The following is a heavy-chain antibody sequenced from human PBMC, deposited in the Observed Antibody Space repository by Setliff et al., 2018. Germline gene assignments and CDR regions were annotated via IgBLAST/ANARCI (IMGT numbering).Heavy chain of an antibody. J-gene: IGHJ4*02. CDR1: GFTFKDYS. V-gene: IGHV3-23*01. Sequence: GGSLRLSCAASGFTFKDYSMVWVRQVPGKGLEWVAGVIQGGSGVYADSVKGRFIISRDNSKNSCFLQMNNLRVEDTATYYCAKDTVNDGFWDFDSWGQGSVVTVSS. D-gene: IGHD4-17*01. CDR2: VIQGGSG. CDR3: AKDTVNDGFWDFDS.